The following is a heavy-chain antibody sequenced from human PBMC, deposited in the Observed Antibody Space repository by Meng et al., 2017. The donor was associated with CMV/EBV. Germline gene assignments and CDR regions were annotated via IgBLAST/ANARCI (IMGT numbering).Heavy chain of an antibody. J-gene: IGHJ4*02. D-gene: IGHD3-22*01. CDR3: AKDLISTYYYDSSGSY. V-gene: IGHV3-11*01. CDR1: GFTFSDYY. CDR2: ISSSGSTI. Sequence: GGSLRLSCAASGFTFSDYYMSWIRQAPGKGLEWVSYISSSGSTIYYADSVKGRFTISRDNSKNTLYLQMNSLRAGDTAVYYCAKDLISTYYYDSSGSYWGQGTLVTVSS.